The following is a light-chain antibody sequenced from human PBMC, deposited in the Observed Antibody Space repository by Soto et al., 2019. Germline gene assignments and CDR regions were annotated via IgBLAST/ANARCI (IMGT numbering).Light chain of an antibody. J-gene: IGKJ5*01. CDR2: HVS. CDR1: ESLAYSDGNTY. V-gene: IGKV2-30*01. CDR3: MQSMQLPIT. Sequence: DVVMTQSPLSLPVTLGQPASISCRSSESLAYSDGNTYLNWFQQRPGQSPRRLIYHVSKRDSGVPDRFSGSGSGTDFTLKISRVQAEDVGLYYCMQSMQLPITFGQGTRLEI.